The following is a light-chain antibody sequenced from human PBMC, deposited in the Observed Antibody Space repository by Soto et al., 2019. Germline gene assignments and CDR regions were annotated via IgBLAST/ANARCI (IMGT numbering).Light chain of an antibody. CDR3: MQRIEFPFT. V-gene: IGKV2-40*01. CDR2: TVS. Sequence: EIVMTQTPLSLPVTPGEPASISCKSSQSLLDSDDGSSYLDWYLQKAGQSTQLLIHTVSNRASGVPDRFRGSGSGSDFTLKISRVEAEDVGIYYCMQRIEFPFTFGQGTKLEI. CDR1: QSLLDSDDGSSY. J-gene: IGKJ2*01.